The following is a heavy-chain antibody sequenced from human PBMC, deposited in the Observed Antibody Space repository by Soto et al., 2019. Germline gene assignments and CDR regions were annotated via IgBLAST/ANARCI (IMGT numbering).Heavy chain of an antibody. CDR2: IYYTGNT. D-gene: IGHD5-18*01. CDR1: GGSIRGYY. Sequence: PSETLSLTCSVSGGSIRGYYWTWIRQPPGKGLEWLGYIYYTGNTKYNPSLKSRVTISADTSNNQLFLKLSSATAADTAVYYCAREVPSYVSTYFDHWGPGTLVTVSS. J-gene: IGHJ4*02. CDR3: AREVPSYVSTYFDH. V-gene: IGHV4-59*01.